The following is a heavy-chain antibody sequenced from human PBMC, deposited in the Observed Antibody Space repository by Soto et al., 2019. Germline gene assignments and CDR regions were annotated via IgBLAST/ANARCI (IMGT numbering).Heavy chain of an antibody. CDR3: TSRTYYYDSSGYSYFDY. CDR1: GFTFSGSA. J-gene: IGHJ4*02. V-gene: IGHV3-73*02. CDR2: IRSKANSYAT. Sequence: EVQLVESGGGWVQPGGSLKLSCAASGFTFSGSAMHWVRQASGKGLEWVGRIRSKANSYATAYAASVKGRFTISRDDSKNTAYLQMNSLKTEDTAVYYCTSRTYYYDSSGYSYFDYWGQGTLVTVSS. D-gene: IGHD3-22*01.